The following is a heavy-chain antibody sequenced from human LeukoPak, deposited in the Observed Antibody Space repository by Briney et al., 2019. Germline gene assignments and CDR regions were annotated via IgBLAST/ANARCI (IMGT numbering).Heavy chain of an antibody. CDR1: GFTVSRNY. J-gene: IGHJ3*02. V-gene: IGHV3-53*01. CDR3: ARNDRGAFDI. CDR2: ISSGGNT. D-gene: IGHD3-22*01. Sequence: GGSLRLSCAASGFTVSRNYMSWIRQAPGKGLEWVSVISSGGNTYYTDSVKGRFTISRDNSKNTLYLQMSSLRVEDTAVYYCARNDRGAFDIWGQGTMVTVSS.